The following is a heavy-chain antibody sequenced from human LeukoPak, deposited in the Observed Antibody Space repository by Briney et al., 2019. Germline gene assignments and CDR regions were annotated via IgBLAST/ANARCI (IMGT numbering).Heavy chain of an antibody. CDR3: ARDYYDSSGFLWY. V-gene: IGHV1-2*06. CDR1: GYTFTGYY. Sequence: GASVKVSRKASGYTFTGYYMHWVRQAPGQGLEWMGRINPNSGGTNYAQKFQGRVTMTRDTSISTAYMELSRLRSDDTAVYYCARDYYDSSGFLWYWGQGTLVTVSS. J-gene: IGHJ4*02. D-gene: IGHD3-22*01. CDR2: INPNSGGT.